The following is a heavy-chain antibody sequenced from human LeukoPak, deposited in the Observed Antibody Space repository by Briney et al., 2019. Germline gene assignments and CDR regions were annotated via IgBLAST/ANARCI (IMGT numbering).Heavy chain of an antibody. V-gene: IGHV3-74*03. D-gene: IGHD1-26*01. CDR1: GFTFSNYW. CDR3: ARDRVVGDAFDI. J-gene: IGHJ3*02. Sequence: PGRSLRLSCAASGFTFSNYWMHWVRQVPGKGLVWISRVNSDGSSTTYADSVRGRFTISRDNAKNTLDLQMNSLSAEDTAVYYCARDRVVGDAFDIWGQGTMVTVSS. CDR2: VNSDGSST.